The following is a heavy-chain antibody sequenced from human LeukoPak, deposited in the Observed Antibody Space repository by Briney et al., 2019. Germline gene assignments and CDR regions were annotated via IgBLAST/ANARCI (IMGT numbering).Heavy chain of an antibody. CDR2: ISSSGSAI. CDR1: GFTFSSYE. V-gene: IGHV3-48*03. CDR3: ARDGYTSGWYGVNWFDP. J-gene: IGHJ5*02. Sequence: GGSLRLSCAASGFTFSSYEMDWVRQAPGKGLEWVSYISSSGSAIYYADSVKGRFTISRDNAKNSLYLQMNSLRVEDTAVYYCARDGYTSGWYGVNWFDPWGQGTLVTVSS. D-gene: IGHD6-19*01.